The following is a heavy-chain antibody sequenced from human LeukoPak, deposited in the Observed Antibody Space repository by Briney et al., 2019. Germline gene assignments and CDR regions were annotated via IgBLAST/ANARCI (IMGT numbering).Heavy chain of an antibody. CDR3: ARWGRDIVVVPAASSAYYYYYYMDV. CDR1: GFTLSSYW. D-gene: IGHD2-2*01. J-gene: IGHJ6*03. Sequence: GGSLRLSCAASGFTLSSYWMTCFRQAPGKRRQWVANINADGSDKYFVDSVKGRFTISRDNARNSLYLQMNSLRAEDTAVYYCARWGRDIVVVPAASSAYYYYYYMDVWGKGTTDTISS. V-gene: IGHV3-7*01. CDR2: INADGSDK.